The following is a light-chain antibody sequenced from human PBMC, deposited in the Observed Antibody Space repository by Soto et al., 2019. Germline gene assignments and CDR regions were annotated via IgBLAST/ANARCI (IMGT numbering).Light chain of an antibody. J-gene: IGKJ4*01. CDR2: WTS. CDR1: QSVLYSSNNKNY. Sequence: DIVMTQSPDSLAVSLGERATINCKSSQSVLYSSNNKNYVAWYQQRPGQPPKLLIYWTSIRESGVPDRFSGSGSGRDFTLTIGSLQAEDVAVYYCQQYYSPPLTFGGGTKVEIK. CDR3: QQYYSPPLT. V-gene: IGKV4-1*01.